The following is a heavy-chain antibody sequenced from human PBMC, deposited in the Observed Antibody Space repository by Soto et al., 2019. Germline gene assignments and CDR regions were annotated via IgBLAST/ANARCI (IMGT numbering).Heavy chain of an antibody. V-gene: IGHV3-30-3*01. Sequence: GGSLRLSCAASGFTFSSYAMHLVRQAPGKGLEWVAVISYDGSNKYYADSVKGRFTISRDNSKNTLYLQMNSLKIEDTAVYYCITDGPDGRAYWGQGTQVTVSS. CDR1: GFTFSSYA. J-gene: IGHJ4*02. CDR3: ITDGPDGRAY. CDR2: ISYDGSNK. D-gene: IGHD2-8*01.